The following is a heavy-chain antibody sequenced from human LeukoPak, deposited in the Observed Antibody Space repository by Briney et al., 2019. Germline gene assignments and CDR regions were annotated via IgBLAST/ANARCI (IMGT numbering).Heavy chain of an antibody. J-gene: IGHJ4*02. D-gene: IGHD2-15*01. V-gene: IGHV3-23*01. Sequence: GGSLRLSCAASGFTFSSYAMTWVRQAPGMGLEWVSSISGSGGGTHYADSVKGRFTISRDNSYNTLYLQMNSPTAEDTAVYYCAKSLGGIVVVVAASWGQGTLVTVSS. CDR1: GFTFSSYA. CDR3: AKSLGGIVVVVAAS. CDR2: ISGSGGGT.